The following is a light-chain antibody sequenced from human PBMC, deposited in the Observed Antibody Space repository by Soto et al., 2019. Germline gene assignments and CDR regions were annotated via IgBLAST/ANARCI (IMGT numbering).Light chain of an antibody. Sequence: EIVLKQSPGTLSLSPGERATLSCRASQSVSSSYLAWYQQKPGQAPRLLIYRASSRATVIPARFSGSGSGTDFTLTISRLEPEDFALYYCQQYGSSPRTFGQGTKVEIK. CDR3: QQYGSSPRT. CDR2: RAS. J-gene: IGKJ1*01. CDR1: QSVSSSY. V-gene: IGKV3-20*01.